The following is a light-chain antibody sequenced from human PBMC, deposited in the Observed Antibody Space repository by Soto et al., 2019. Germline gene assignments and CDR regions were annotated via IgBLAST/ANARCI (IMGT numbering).Light chain of an antibody. Sequence: DIQMTQSPSTLSASVGDRVTITCRASQSTSIWLAWYQQKPGKAPKLLIYKASSLESGVPSRFSGSGSGTEFTHTISSLQPDDFATYYCQQYNSYSRTFGQGTKLEIK. CDR3: QQYNSYSRT. J-gene: IGKJ2*01. CDR2: KAS. CDR1: QSTSIW. V-gene: IGKV1-5*03.